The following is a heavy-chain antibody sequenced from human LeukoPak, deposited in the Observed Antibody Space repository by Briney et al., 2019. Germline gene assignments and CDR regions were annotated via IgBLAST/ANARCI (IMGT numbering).Heavy chain of an antibody. CDR2: IYHSGST. Sequence: SETLSLTCAVSGYSISSGYYWGWIRQPPGKGLEWIGSIYHSGSTYYNPSLKSRVTISVDTSKNKFSLKLSSVTAADTAVYYCARQPYSSSSGYFDYWGQGTLVTVSS. CDR3: ARQPYSSSSGYFDY. J-gene: IGHJ4*02. V-gene: IGHV4-38-2*01. D-gene: IGHD6-6*01. CDR1: GYSISSGYY.